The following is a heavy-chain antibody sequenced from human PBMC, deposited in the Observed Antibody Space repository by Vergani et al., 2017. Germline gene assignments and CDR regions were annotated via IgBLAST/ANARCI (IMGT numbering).Heavy chain of an antibody. V-gene: IGHV3-74*01. CDR2: INPDDSTT. D-gene: IGHD3-16*01. CDR3: ERDNWGTPSY. J-gene: IGHJ4*02. CDR1: GFTLSTYW. Sequence: EVQLVESGGALVQPGGSLRLSCAASGFTLSTYWMQWVRQAPGKGLVWVSRINPDDSTTNYADSAKGRFTISRDNAKNTLYLQMNSLRVEDTAVYYCERDNWGTPSYWGQGTLVTVSS.